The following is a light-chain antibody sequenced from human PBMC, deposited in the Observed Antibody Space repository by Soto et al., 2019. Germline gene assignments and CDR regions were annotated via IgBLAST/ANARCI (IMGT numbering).Light chain of an antibody. V-gene: IGKV1-5*01. CDR3: QQYNSYSGT. CDR1: QSISNW. Sequence: IQRTPDPAILSASVGDRVTNTHRASQSISNWLAWYQQKPGKAPKLLIYDASSLESGVSLRFSGSGSGTEFTLTIASLQPDDFATYYCQQYNSYSGTFGPGTKVDI. J-gene: IGKJ1*01. CDR2: DAS.